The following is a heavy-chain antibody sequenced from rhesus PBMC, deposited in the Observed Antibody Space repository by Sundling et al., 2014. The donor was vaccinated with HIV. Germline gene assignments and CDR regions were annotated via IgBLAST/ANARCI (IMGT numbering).Heavy chain of an antibody. CDR2: INSGGGST. CDR1: GFTFSSYG. Sequence: EMHLVETGGGLVQPWGALKLSCAASGFTFSSYGMSWVRQAPGKGLEWVSGINSGGGSTYYADSVKGRFTISRDNSKNTLSLQMNSLRAEDTAVYYCAKDYVSVGYGSNYGLDSWGQGSSSPSPQ. V-gene: IGHV3S42*01. CDR3: AKDYVSVGYGSNYGLDS. D-gene: IGHD4-29*01. J-gene: IGHJ6*01.